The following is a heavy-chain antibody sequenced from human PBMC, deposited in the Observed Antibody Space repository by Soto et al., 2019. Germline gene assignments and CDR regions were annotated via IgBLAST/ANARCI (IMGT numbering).Heavy chain of an antibody. D-gene: IGHD3-22*01. CDR2: ISYSGST. Sequence: SETLSLTSTVSGGSIGSGNYYWSWIRQPPGKGLEWIGFISYSGSTYYSLSLKSRVTISVDTSKNQFSLNLSFVTAADTAVYYCARDSTYYFDSSGSAVRVFDIWGQGTMVTVSS. V-gene: IGHV4-30-4*01. CDR1: GGSIGSGNYY. J-gene: IGHJ3*02. CDR3: ARDSTYYFDSSGSAVRVFDI.